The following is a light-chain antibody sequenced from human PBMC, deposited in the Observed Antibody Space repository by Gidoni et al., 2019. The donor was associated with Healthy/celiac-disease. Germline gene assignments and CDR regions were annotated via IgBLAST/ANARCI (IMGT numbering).Light chain of an antibody. V-gene: IGKV1-39*01. J-gene: IGKJ2*01. Sequence: DIQMTQSPSSLSASVGDRVTITCRASQSISSYLNWYQQKPGKAPKLLIYAASSLQSGVPSRFSGSGSGTDFTLTISSLQPEDSATYYCQQSYSTPHTFXQXTKLEIK. CDR1: QSISSY. CDR2: AAS. CDR3: QQSYSTPHT.